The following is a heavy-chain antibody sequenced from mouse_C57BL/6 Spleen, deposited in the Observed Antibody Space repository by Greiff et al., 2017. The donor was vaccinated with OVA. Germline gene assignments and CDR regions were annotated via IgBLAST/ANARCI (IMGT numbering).Heavy chain of an antibody. Sequence: EVMLVESGGGLVKPGGSLKLSCAASGFTFSSYAMSWVRQTPEKRLEWVATISDGGSYTYYPDNVKGRFTISRDNAKNNLYLQMSHLKSEDTAMYDCARGGRGYYARDYWGQGTSVTVSS. J-gene: IGHJ4*01. V-gene: IGHV5-4*03. CDR1: GFTFSSYA. CDR3: ARGGRGYYARDY. CDR2: ISDGGSYT. D-gene: IGHD1-1*01.